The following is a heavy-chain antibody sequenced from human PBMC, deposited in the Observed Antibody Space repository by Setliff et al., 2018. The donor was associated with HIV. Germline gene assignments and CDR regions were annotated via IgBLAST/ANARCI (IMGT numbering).Heavy chain of an antibody. V-gene: IGHV4-61*09. J-gene: IGHJ3*02. CDR2: IHTSGDT. CDR1: GGSISSRSYY. Sequence: PSETLSLTCSVSGGSISSRSYYWSWIRQPAGKGLEWIGHIHTSGDTDYSPSLNSRVTISIDTSKKQFSLKLSSVTAADTATYYCARRESYYDILTGPAFDAFDIWGQGTMVTVSS. CDR3: ARRESYYDILTGPAFDAFDI. D-gene: IGHD3-9*01.